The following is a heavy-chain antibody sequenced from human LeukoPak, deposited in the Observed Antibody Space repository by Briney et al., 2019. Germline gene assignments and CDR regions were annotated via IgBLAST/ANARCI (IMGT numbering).Heavy chain of an antibody. CDR3: ARTGIAAALGDWLDP. Sequence: ATVKVSCKASGYTFTNYGLSWVRQAPGQGLEWMGWISTYNGNTNNAQRFQGRVTMTTDTSTRKAYMELRSLNSDDTAVFYCARTGIAAALGDWLDPWGQGTLVTVSS. D-gene: IGHD6-13*01. J-gene: IGHJ5*02. CDR1: GYTFTNYG. V-gene: IGHV1-18*01. CDR2: ISTYNGNT.